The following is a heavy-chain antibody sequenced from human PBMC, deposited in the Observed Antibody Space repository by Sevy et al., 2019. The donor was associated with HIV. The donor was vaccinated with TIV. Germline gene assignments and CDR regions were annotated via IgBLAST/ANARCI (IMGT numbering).Heavy chain of an antibody. Sequence: GGSLRLSCAASGFTISDYYMSWIRQAPGKGLEWVSYISSSSSYTIYADSVKGRFTISRDNAKNSLYLQMNSLRAEDTAVYYCATSLRGYSGSYYFDYWGQGTLVTVSS. CDR2: ISSSSSYT. D-gene: IGHD1-26*01. CDR3: ATSLRGYSGSYYFDY. J-gene: IGHJ4*02. CDR1: GFTISDYY. V-gene: IGHV3-11*06.